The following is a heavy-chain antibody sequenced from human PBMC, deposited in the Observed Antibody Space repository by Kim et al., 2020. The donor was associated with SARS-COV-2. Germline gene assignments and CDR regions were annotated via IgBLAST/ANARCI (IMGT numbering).Heavy chain of an antibody. J-gene: IGHJ4*02. V-gene: IGHV1-46*01. D-gene: IGHD1-26*01. CDR2: T. CDR3: TKYSGRNPFDY. Sequence: TNSAQKFRGRVTLTRDTSTSTVYMELSSLRSEDTAVYYCTKYSGRNPFDYWGQGTLVTVSS.